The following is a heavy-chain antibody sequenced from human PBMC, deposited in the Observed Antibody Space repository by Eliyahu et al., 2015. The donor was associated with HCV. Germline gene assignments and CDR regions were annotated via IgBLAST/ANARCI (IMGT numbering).Heavy chain of an antibody. Sequence: QVQLVESGGGVVQPGRSLXXXWAASGFTFXSYAMHWVRQAXGKGLEWVAVISYDGSDRYYADSVKGRFTISRDNSKNTLYLQMNSLRAEDTAVHYCAREYYYGSGTEGFDYWGQGTLVTVSS. V-gene: IGHV3-30*04. D-gene: IGHD3-10*01. CDR1: GFTFXSYA. CDR2: ISYDGSDR. J-gene: IGHJ4*02. CDR3: AREYYYGSGTEGFDY.